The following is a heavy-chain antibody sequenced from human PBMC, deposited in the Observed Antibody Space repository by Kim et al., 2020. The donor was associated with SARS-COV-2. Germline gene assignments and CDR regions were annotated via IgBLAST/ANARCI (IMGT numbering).Heavy chain of an antibody. D-gene: IGHD3-10*01. J-gene: IGHJ4*02. CDR3: AAETPYGSLDY. CDR2: T. V-gene: IGHV1-58*01. Sequence: TNYAQKFQERGTITRDMSTSTAYMELSSLRSEDTAVYYCAAETPYGSLDYWGQGTLVTVSS.